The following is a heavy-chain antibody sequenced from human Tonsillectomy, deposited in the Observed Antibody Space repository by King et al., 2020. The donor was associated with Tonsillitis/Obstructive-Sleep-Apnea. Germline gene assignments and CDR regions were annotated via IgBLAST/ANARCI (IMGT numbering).Heavy chain of an antibody. CDR2: INPNSGGT. D-gene: IGHD3-10*01. J-gene: IGHJ6*02. V-gene: IGHV1-2*06. Sequence: QLVQSGAEVKRPGASVQVSCKASRYTFTGYYLHWVRQAPGQGLEWMGRINPNSGGTNYAQKFHGRVTMTRDTSTSTAYMELSRLRSDDTAVYHCEREGRITMLRGNPLGHYGMDVWGQGTTVTVSS. CDR1: RYTFTGYY. CDR3: EREGRITMLRGNPLGHYGMDV.